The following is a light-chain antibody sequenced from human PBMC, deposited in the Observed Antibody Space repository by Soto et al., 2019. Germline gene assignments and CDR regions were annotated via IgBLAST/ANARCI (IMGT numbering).Light chain of an antibody. CDR2: EGS. Sequence: QSVLTQPASVSGSPGQSITISCTGTGSVVGGYNLVSWYQQHPGKAPKVMIYEGSKRPSGVSNRFSGSKSGNTASLTISGLQAEEEADYYCCSYAGSSTYVFGTGTKVTV. CDR3: CSYAGSSTYV. V-gene: IGLV2-23*01. J-gene: IGLJ1*01. CDR1: GSVVGGYNL.